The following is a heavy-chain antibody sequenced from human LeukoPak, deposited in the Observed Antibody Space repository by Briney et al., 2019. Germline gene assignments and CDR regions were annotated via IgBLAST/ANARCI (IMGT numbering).Heavy chain of an antibody. CDR1: GYTFTSYG. CDR3: ARDYGDNPNYFFDY. Sequence: ASVKVSCKASGYTFTSYGISWVRQAPGQGLEWMGWISAYNGNTNYAQKLQGRVTMTTDTSTTTAYMELRSLRSDDTAVYYCARDYGDNPNYFFDYWGQGTLVTVSS. V-gene: IGHV1-18*01. D-gene: IGHD4-23*01. J-gene: IGHJ4*02. CDR2: ISAYNGNT.